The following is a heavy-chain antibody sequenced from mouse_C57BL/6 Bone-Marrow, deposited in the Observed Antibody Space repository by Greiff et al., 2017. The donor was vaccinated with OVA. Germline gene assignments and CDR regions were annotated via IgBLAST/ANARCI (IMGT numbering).Heavy chain of an antibody. J-gene: IGHJ3*01. Sequence: EVQLHQSGAELVRPVASVKLSCTASGFNIKDDYMHWVKQRPEQGLEWIGWIDPENGDTEYASKFQGKATITADTSSNTAYLQLSSLTSEDTAVYYCTGGWLLLAWFAYWGQGTLVTVSA. D-gene: IGHD2-3*01. CDR2: IDPENGDT. CDR1: GFNIKDDY. V-gene: IGHV14-4*01. CDR3: TGGWLLLAWFAY.